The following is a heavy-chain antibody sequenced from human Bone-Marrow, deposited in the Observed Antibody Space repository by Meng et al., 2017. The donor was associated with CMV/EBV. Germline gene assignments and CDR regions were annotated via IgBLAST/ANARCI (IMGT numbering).Heavy chain of an antibody. CDR1: GGTFSSYT. CDR2: IIPILGIA. Sequence: SVKVSCKASGGTFSSYTISWVRQAPGQGLEWMGRIIPILGIANYAQKFQGRVTITADKSTSTAYMELSSLRSEDTAVYYCANGGNSDGCFGYWGQGTLVTVSS. V-gene: IGHV1-69*02. CDR3: ANGGNSDGCFGY. J-gene: IGHJ4*02. D-gene: IGHD4-23*01.